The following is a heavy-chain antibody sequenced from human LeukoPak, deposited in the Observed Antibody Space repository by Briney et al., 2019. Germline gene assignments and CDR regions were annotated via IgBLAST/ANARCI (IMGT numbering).Heavy chain of an antibody. Sequence: GSLRLSCAASGFTFSNYWMHWVRQVPGKGLVWVSRINTDGSSTNYADSVKGRFTISRDNAKNTVYLQMNSLRAEDTAVYYCANGAFRLYYIDVWGKGTTVTVSS. V-gene: IGHV3-74*01. CDR1: GFTFSNYW. D-gene: IGHD3-16*01. CDR2: INTDGSST. CDR3: ANGAFRLYYIDV. J-gene: IGHJ6*03.